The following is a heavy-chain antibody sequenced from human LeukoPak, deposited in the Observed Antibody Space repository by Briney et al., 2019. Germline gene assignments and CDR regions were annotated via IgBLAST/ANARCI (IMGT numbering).Heavy chain of an antibody. CDR1: GYTFTSNY. V-gene: IGHV1-46*01. Sequence: ASVKVSCKASGYTFTSNYIHWVRQAPGQGLEWMGMIYPRDGSTSYAQKFQGRVTVTRDTSTSTVDMELSGLRSEDTAVYYCARDQEGFDYWGQGTLVTVSS. J-gene: IGHJ4*02. CDR3: ARDQEGFDY. CDR2: IYPRDGST.